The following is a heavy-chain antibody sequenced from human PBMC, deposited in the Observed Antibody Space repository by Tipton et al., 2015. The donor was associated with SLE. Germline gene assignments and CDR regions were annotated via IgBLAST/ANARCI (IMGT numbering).Heavy chain of an antibody. CDR3: ARDHLGEAFDI. D-gene: IGHD3-16*01. CDR2: INHSGST. V-gene: IGHV4-34*01. Sequence: TLSLTCTVSGGSISSYYWSWIRQPPGKGLEWIGEINHSGSTNYNPSLKSRVTISVDTSKNQFSLKLSSVAAADTAVYYCARDHLGEAFDIWGQGTMVTVSS. J-gene: IGHJ3*02. CDR1: GGSISSYY.